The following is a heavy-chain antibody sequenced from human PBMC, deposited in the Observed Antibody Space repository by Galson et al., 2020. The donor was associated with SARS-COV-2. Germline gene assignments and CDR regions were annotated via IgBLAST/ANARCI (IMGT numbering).Heavy chain of an antibody. CDR3: ARDLYYDSSGYPDSYYGMDV. CDR2: IYYSGST. V-gene: IGHV4-61*01. D-gene: IGHD3-22*01. Sequence: ASETLSLTCTVSGGSVSSGSYYWSWIRQPTGKGLEWIGYIYYSGSTNYNPSLKSRVTISVDTSKNQFSLKLSSVTAADTAVYYCARDLYYDSSGYPDSYYGMDVWGQGTTVTVSS. J-gene: IGHJ6*02. CDR1: GGSVSSGSYY.